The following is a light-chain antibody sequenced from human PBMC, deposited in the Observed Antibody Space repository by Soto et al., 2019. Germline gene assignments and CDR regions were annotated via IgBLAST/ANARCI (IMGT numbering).Light chain of an antibody. J-gene: IGKJ2*01. CDR2: KAS. V-gene: IGKV1-5*03. CDR3: QQYNRFPYT. CDR1: QSISDW. Sequence: DIQMTQSPSTLSASVGDRVTITCRASQSISDWLAWYQQRSGKAPKLLIYKASSLQSGVPPRFSGSGSGTEFTLTNSSLQPDDFATYYCQQYNRFPYTFGQGTKLEI.